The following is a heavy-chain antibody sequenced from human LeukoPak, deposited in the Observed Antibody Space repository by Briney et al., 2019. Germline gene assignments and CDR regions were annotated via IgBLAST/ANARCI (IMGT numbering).Heavy chain of an antibody. CDR1: GFTFSSYA. V-gene: IGHV3-23*01. CDR2: ISGSGRST. J-gene: IGHJ4*02. D-gene: IGHD3-22*01. Sequence: GGSLRLSCAASGFTFSSYAMSWVGQAPGKGLEWVSAISGSGRSTYYADSVKGRFTISRDNSKNTLYLQMNSLRAEDTAVYYCATQRPYYYDSSGPYDYWGQGTLVTVSS. CDR3: ATQRPYYYDSSGPYDY.